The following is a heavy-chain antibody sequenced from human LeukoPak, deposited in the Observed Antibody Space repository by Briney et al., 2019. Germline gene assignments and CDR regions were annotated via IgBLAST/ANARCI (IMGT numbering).Heavy chain of an antibody. Sequence: SETLSLTCAVSGYSISSGYYWGWIRPPPGKGLEWIGSIYHSGSTYYNPSLKSRVTISVDTSKNQFSLKLSSVTAADTAVYYCARHLGSDYDFWSGYINWFDPWGQGTLVTVSS. J-gene: IGHJ5*02. CDR1: GYSISSGYY. CDR2: IYHSGST. CDR3: ARHLGSDYDFWSGYINWFDP. V-gene: IGHV4-38-2*01. D-gene: IGHD3-3*01.